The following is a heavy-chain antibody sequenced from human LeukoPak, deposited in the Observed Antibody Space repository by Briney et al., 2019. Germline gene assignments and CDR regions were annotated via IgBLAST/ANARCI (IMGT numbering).Heavy chain of an antibody. D-gene: IGHD3-22*01. CDR1: GFIFGDYA. V-gene: IGHV3-9*01. CDR2: ISWNSGSI. Sequence: PGRSLRLSCAASGFIFGDYAMHWVRQVPGKGLQWVSSISWNSGSIDYADSVKGRITISRDNAKDSLYLQIRSLRPDDTAFYYCAKESGPKSHSSGYLADWGQGTLVTVSS. CDR3: AKESGPKSHSSGYLAD. J-gene: IGHJ4*02.